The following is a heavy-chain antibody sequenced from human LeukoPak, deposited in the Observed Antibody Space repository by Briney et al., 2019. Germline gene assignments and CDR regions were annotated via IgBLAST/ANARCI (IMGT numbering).Heavy chain of an antibody. CDR1: GFTFNDYA. V-gene: IGHV3-43*02. D-gene: IGHD4-17*01. J-gene: IGHJ6*02. Sequence: PGGSLRLSCAASGFTFNDYAMHWVRQAPGKGLEWVSPISGDGGSTYYADSVKGRFTISRDNSKNTLYLQMNSLRAEDTAVYYCAREGWGYGDKRDYYYYYGMDVWGQGTTVTVSS. CDR3: AREGWGYGDKRDYYYYYGMDV. CDR2: ISGDGGST.